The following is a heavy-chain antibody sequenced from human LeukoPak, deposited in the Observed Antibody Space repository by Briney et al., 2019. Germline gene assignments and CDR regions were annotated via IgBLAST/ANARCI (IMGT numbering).Heavy chain of an antibody. D-gene: IGHD6-13*01. CDR3: ATTGYSSRNY. J-gene: IGHJ4*02. V-gene: IGHV3-23*01. CDR2: ISGSGGST. Sequence: GGTLRLSCAASGFIFSSYGMSWVRQAPGKGLEWVSAISGSGGSTYYADSVKGRFTISRDNSKNTLYLQMNSLRAEDTAVYYCATTGYSSRNYWGQGTLVTVSS. CDR1: GFIFSSYG.